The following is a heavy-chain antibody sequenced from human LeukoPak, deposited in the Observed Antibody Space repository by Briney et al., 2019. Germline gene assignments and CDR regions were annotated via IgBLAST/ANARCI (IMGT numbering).Heavy chain of an antibody. J-gene: IGHJ6*02. CDR2: INPNSGGT. D-gene: IGHD4-23*01. CDR3: ASTVAPYYYYGMDV. V-gene: IGHV1-2*04. CDR1: GYTFTGYY. Sequence: ASVKVSCKASGYTFTGYYMHWVRQAPGQGLEWMGWINPNSGGTNYAQKFQGWVTMTRNTSISTAYMELSSLRSEDTAVYYCASTVAPYYYYGMDVWGQGTTVTVSS.